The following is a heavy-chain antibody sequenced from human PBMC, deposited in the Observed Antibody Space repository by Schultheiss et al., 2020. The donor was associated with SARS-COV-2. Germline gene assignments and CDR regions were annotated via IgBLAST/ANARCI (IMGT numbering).Heavy chain of an antibody. CDR3: AKDLWRGRKYGMDV. D-gene: IGHD3-10*01. J-gene: IGHJ6*02. Sequence: GGSLRLSCAASGLTFSSYSMNWVRQAPGKGLEWVSSISSSSSYIYYADSVKVRFTISRDNDKISLYLQMNSLRAEDTAVYYCAKDLWRGRKYGMDVWGQGTTVTVSS. CDR1: GLTFSSYS. V-gene: IGHV3-21*04. CDR2: ISSSSSYI.